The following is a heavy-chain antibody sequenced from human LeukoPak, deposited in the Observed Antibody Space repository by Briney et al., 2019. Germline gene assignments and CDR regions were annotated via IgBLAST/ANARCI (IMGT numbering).Heavy chain of an antibody. J-gene: IGHJ4*02. CDR1: GFTFSSYG. CDR3: AKLCGGYYDSSGYYPRQLDY. V-gene: IGHV3-30*18. Sequence: GGYLRLSCAASGFTFSSYGMHWVRQAPGKGLEWVAVISYDGSNKYYADSVKGRFTISRDNSKNTLYLQMNSLRAEDTAVYYCAKLCGGYYDSSGYYPRQLDYWGQGTLVTVSS. CDR2: ISYDGSNK. D-gene: IGHD3-22*01.